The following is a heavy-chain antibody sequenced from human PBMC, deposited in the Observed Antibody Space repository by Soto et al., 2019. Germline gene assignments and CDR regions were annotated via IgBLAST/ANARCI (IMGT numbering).Heavy chain of an antibody. J-gene: IGHJ6*02. CDR3: ARHGTPFHYDNSDYYYYDMDV. Sequence: PGESLKISCKGSGYSFTIYWIGWVRQMPGKGLEWMGIIYPGDSDTRYSPSFQGQVTISADKSISTAYLQWSSLKASDTAMYYCARHGTPFHYDNSDYYYYDMDVWGQGTTVTVSS. V-gene: IGHV5-51*01. CDR2: IYPGDSDT. CDR1: GYSFTIYW. D-gene: IGHD3-22*01.